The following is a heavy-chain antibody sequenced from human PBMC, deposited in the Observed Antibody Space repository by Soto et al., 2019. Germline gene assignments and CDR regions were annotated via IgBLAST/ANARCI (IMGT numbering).Heavy chain of an antibody. CDR3: AKDQAFYSKYTTPFDY. Sequence: PGGSLRLSCAASGFTFSSYAMSWVRQAPGMGLEWVSAISGSGGSTYYADSVKGRFTISRDNSKNTLYLQMNSLRAEDTAVYYCAKDQAFYSKYTTPFDYWGQGTLVTVSS. V-gene: IGHV3-23*01. CDR1: GFTFSSYA. CDR2: ISGSGGST. D-gene: IGHD4-4*01. J-gene: IGHJ4*02.